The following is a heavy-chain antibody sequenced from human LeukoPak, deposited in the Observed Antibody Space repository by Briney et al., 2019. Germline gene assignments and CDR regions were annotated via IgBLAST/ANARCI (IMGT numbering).Heavy chain of an antibody. D-gene: IGHD2-8*01. V-gene: IGHV1-8*01. J-gene: IGHJ4*02. CDR1: GYTFSSYD. Sequence: ASVKVSCKASGYTFSSYDINWVRRATGEGLEWMGWMNPNSVNTGYAQKFQGRVTMTRNTSISTAYMELSSLRPEDTAVYYCARGPSYCNNGVCFFDYWGQGTLVTVSS. CDR2: MNPNSVNT. CDR3: ARGPSYCNNGVCFFDY.